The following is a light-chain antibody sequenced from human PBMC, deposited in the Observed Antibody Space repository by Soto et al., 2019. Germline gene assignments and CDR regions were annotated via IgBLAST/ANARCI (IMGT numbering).Light chain of an antibody. CDR3: QQYYTNPFT. CDR1: QSVLYSTNNKNY. V-gene: IGKV4-1*01. Sequence: VMTQSPDSLAVSLGERATINCKSSQSVLYSTNNKNYLAWYQQKPGQPPKLLIYWASTRESGVPDRFSGSGSGTDFTLTISSLQAEDVALYFCQQYYTNPFTFGGGTKVEIK. J-gene: IGKJ4*01. CDR2: WAS.